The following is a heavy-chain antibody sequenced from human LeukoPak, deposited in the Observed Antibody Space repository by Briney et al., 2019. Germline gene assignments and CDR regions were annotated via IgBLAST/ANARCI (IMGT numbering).Heavy chain of an antibody. J-gene: IGHJ4*02. CDR2: ISGSGGST. CDR3: AKGDGSGVITGFDY. Sequence: GGSLILSCAASGFTFSSYAMSRVRQAPGKELEWVSAISGSGGSTYYADSVKGRFTISRDNSKNTLYLQMNSLRAEDTAVYYCAKGDGSGVITGFDYWGQGTLVTVSS. V-gene: IGHV3-23*01. D-gene: IGHD3-10*01. CDR1: GFTFSSYA.